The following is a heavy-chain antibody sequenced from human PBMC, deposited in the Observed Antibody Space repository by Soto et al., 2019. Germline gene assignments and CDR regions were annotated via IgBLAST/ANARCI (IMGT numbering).Heavy chain of an antibody. CDR1: GFTFSDYY. D-gene: IGHD6-19*01. CDR3: ASVYSSGWFGYFDY. CDR2: ISSSGSTI. V-gene: IGHV3-11*01. J-gene: IGHJ4*02. Sequence: PGGSLRLSCAASGFTFSDYYMSWIRQAPGKGLEWVSYISSSGSTIYYADSVKGRFTISRDNAKNSLYLQMNSLRAEDTAVYYCASVYSSGWFGYFDYWGQGTLVTVSS.